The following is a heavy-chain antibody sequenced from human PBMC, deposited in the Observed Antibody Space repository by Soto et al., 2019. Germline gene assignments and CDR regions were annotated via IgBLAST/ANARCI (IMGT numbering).Heavy chain of an antibody. J-gene: IGHJ4*02. D-gene: IGHD1-26*01. CDR1: RYTFTGYY. CDR3: ARDNSGIEYGDFDY. Sequence: QVQLVQSGAEVKKPGASVKVSCKASRYTFTGYYLHWVRQAPGQGLEWMGWINPKTGDTTYAQKFQGRVTLTRDKSISTAYMELGRLGSDDTAVYYCARDNSGIEYGDFDYWGQGTLVTVSS. V-gene: IGHV1-2*02. CDR2: INPKTGDT.